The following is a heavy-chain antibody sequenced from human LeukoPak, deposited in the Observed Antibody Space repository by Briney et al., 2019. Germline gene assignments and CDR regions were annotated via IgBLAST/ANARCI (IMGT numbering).Heavy chain of an antibody. J-gene: IGHJ5*02. D-gene: IGHD3-16*01. CDR2: INHSGST. Sequence: SETLSLTCDVYGGSFSGYYWSWIRQPPGKGLEWIGEINHSGSTNYNPSLKSRVTISVDTSKNQFSLKLNSVTAADTAVYYCARHYGPWSQGTLVTVSS. V-gene: IGHV4-34*01. CDR1: GGSFSGYY. CDR3: ARHYGP.